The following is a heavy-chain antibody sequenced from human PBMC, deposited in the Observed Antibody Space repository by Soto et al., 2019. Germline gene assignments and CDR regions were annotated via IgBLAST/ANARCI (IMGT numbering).Heavy chain of an antibody. Sequence: QVHLQQWGAGLLKPSETLSLTCAVYAESFIGYYWTWIRQSPGKGLEWIGEINPGGSTNYNPSLKSRVTISIDTSKNQFSLKLTSVTAADTSVYYCARTDIVTTNWFDPWGPGNPGHHFL. J-gene: IGHJ5*02. V-gene: IGHV4-34*01. CDR1: AESFIGYY. CDR2: INPGGST. D-gene: IGHD5-12*01. CDR3: ARTDIVTTNWFDP.